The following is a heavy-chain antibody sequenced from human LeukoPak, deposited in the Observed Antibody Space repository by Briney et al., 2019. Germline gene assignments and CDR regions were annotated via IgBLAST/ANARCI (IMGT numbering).Heavy chain of an antibody. Sequence: GRSLRLSCAASGFTFSSYGMHWVRQAPGKGLEWVAVISYDGSNKYYADSVKGRFTISRDNSKNTLYLQMNSLRAEDTAVYYCARDILSQGPDAFDIWGQGTMVTVSS. J-gene: IGHJ3*02. CDR2: ISYDGSNK. CDR3: ARDILSQGPDAFDI. V-gene: IGHV3-30*03. CDR1: GFTFSSYG. D-gene: IGHD2/OR15-2a*01.